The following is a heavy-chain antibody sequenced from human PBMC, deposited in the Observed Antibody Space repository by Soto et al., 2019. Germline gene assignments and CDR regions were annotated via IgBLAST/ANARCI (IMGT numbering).Heavy chain of an antibody. CDR2: SYYSGST. CDR3: ARSSPVVTAP. CDR1: GGSISSGGYY. V-gene: IGHV4-31*03. Sequence: QVQLQESGPGLVKPSQTLSLTCTVSGGSISSGGYYWSWIRQHPGKGLEWNGYSYYSGSTYYNPSLKSRITIAVDTSKNQFSLKLSSVTAADTAVYYCARSSPVVTAPWGQGTLVTVSS. J-gene: IGHJ5*02. D-gene: IGHD2-21*02.